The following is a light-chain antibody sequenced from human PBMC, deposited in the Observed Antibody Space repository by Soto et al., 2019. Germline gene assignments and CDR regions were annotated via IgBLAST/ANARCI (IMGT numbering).Light chain of an antibody. CDR3: QQYNNWWT. CDR1: QSVDSN. J-gene: IGKJ1*01. CDR2: GAS. Sequence: EILMTQSPATLSVSPGARATLSCRASQSVDSNLAWYQQKPGQAPRLLIYGASTRATGISARFSGSGSGTEFTLTISSLQSEDFGVYYCQQYNNWWTFGQGTKVEI. V-gene: IGKV3-15*01.